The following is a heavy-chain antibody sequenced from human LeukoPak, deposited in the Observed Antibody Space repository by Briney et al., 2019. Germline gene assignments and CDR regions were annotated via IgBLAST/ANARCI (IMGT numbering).Heavy chain of an antibody. CDR3: ALARASSLYSEGRN. V-gene: IGHV3-23*01. J-gene: IGHJ4*02. CDR2: ISATGDTT. Sequence: GGSLRLSCAASGFTFSSYGMTWVRQLPGKRLEWVSAISATGDTTYYTDSVKGRFTISRDNSKNTLFLQMNSLRAEDTAVYYCALARASSLYSEGRNWGQGTLVTVSS. D-gene: IGHD3-22*01. CDR1: GFTFSSYG.